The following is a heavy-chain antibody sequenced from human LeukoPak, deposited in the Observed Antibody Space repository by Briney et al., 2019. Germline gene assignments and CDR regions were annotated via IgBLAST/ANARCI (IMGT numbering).Heavy chain of an antibody. CDR1: GGSFSGYY. J-gene: IGHJ6*03. Sequence: ETLSLTCAVYGGSFSGYYWSWIRQPPGKGLEWIGEIDHSGSTHYNPSLKSRVTISVDTSKNQFSLKLTSVTAAGTAVYYCARLEVLLYYYYYIDVWDRGTTVTVSS. CDR3: ARLEVLLYYYYYIDV. D-gene: IGHD3-10*01. V-gene: IGHV4-34*01. CDR2: IDHSGST.